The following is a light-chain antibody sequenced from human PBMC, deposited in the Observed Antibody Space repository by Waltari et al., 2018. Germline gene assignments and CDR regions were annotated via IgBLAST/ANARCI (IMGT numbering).Light chain of an antibody. Sequence: QSALTQPPSASGSPGQSVTISCTGTSNDVGAYNYVSWYQQHPGKAPKLMLYEVSMRPSGFPDRFSGSKSDNTASLTVSGLQAEDEADYYCSSFAGNNNVVFGGGTKLTVL. CDR3: SSFAGNNNVV. V-gene: IGLV2-8*01. J-gene: IGLJ2*01. CDR1: SNDVGAYNY. CDR2: EVS.